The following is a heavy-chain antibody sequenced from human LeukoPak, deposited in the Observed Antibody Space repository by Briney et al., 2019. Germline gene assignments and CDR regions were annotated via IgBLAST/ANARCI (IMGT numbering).Heavy chain of an antibody. J-gene: IGHJ4*02. CDR1: GFTFDDYA. D-gene: IGHD3-3*01. V-gene: IGHV3-74*01. CDR3: ARDRAWNYFDY. Sequence: GGSLRLSCAASGFTFDDYAMHWVRQAPGKGLVWVSRINSDGSSISYADSVKGRFTISRDNAKNTLYLQMDSLRAEDTAVYYCARDRAWNYFDYWGQGTLVTVSS. CDR2: INSDGSSI.